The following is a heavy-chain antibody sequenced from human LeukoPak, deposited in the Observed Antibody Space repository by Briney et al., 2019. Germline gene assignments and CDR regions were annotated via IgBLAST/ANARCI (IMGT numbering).Heavy chain of an antibody. Sequence: GGSLRLSCTASGFTFSGYWMSWVRQAPGKGLEWVANIKKDGSDKYYVDSVKGRFTISRDNAKNSLYLQMNSLTAEDTAVYYCAREPNIAVAATGDYWGKGVLVTVSS. CDR1: GFTFSGYW. D-gene: IGHD6-19*01. CDR3: AREPNIAVAATGDY. CDR2: IKKDGSDK. J-gene: IGHJ4*02. V-gene: IGHV3-7*01.